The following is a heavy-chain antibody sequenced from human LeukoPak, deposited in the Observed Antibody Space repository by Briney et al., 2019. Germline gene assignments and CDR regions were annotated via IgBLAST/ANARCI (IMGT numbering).Heavy chain of an antibody. V-gene: IGHV3-74*01. D-gene: IGHD6-13*01. CDR1: GFTFSSYW. CDR2: INSDGSST. J-gene: IGHJ6*02. Sequence: GGSLRLSCAASGFTFSSYWMHWVRQAPGKGLVWVSRINSDGSSTSYADSVKGRFTISRDNAKNTLYLQMNSLRAEDTAVYYCARNPEHSSSWYGGASHYYYYGMDVWGQGTTVTVSS. CDR3: ARNPEHSSSWYGGASHYYYYGMDV.